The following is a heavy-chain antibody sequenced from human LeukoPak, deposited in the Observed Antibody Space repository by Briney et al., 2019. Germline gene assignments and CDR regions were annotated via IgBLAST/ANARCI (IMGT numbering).Heavy chain of an antibody. D-gene: IGHD3-22*01. Sequence: SVKVSCRTSGGTFSNYAFSWVQQAPGQGPEWLGGFIPIYDTVKYARKFQGRVTLTTDESTNTVYMDPTSLSSEDTAVYYCAAPAFYYDTRGYQPRFDHWGQGTLITVSS. J-gene: IGHJ4*02. V-gene: IGHV1-69*05. CDR3: AAPAFYYDTRGYQPRFDH. CDR2: FIPIYDTV. CDR1: GGTFSNYA.